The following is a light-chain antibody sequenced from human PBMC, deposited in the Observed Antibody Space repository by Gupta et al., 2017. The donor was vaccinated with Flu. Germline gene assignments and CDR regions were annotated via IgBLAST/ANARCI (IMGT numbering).Light chain of an antibody. CDR1: QCRGYKNGINS. CDR3: RRCKHPWT. Sequence: SVTLGQAAYSSCRSSQCRGYKNGINSLTWVQQRPVHSPRRIIYDGSTSDLGGTDRFRGSGAVNDFTLKSIRAEAEDGGVYYARRCKHPWTFGQGTRLEI. V-gene: IGKV2-30*01. J-gene: IGKJ2*02. CDR2: DGS.